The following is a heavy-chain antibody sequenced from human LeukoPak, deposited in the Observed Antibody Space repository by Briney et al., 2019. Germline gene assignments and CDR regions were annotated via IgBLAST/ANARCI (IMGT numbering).Heavy chain of an antibody. CDR2: MNPNSGNT. CDR1: GYTFTSYD. V-gene: IGHV1-8*01. D-gene: IGHD6-19*01. J-gene: IGHJ4*02. CDR3: ARMIEQWLVRALYFDY. Sequence: ASVKVSCTASGYTFTSYDINWVRQATGQGLEWMGWMNPNSGNTGYAQKFQGRVTMTRNTSISTAYMELSSLRSEDTAVYYCARMIEQWLVRALYFDYWGQGTLVTVSS.